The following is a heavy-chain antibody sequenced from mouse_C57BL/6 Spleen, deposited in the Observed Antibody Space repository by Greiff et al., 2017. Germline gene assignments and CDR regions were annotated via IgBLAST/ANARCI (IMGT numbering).Heavy chain of an antibody. CDR2: IRSKSSNYAT. V-gene: IGHV10-3*01. D-gene: IGHD1-3*01. CDR1: GFTINTYA. CDR3: VRDQGSSHWYFDV. Sequence: EVQGVESGGGLVQPKGSLKLSCAASGFTINTYAMHWVRQAPGKGLEWVARIRSKSSNYATYYAVTVKDRFTISRDDSQSMLHLQMNNLQTEDTAMYYCVRDQGSSHWYFDVWGTGTTVTVSS. J-gene: IGHJ1*03.